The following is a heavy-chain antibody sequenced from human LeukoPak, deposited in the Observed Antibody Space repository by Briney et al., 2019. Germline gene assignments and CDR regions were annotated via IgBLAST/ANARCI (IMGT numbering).Heavy chain of an antibody. J-gene: IGHJ4*02. V-gene: IGHV4-4*07. CDR1: GASINNYY. Sequence: SETLSLTCSVSGASINNYYWTWIRQPAGKGLEWIGHISTLGSTNYNPSLKSRVTISVDTSKNQFSLKLSSVTAADTAVYYCASLSGYTVDYWGQGTLVTVSS. D-gene: IGHD2-2*02. CDR2: ISTLGST. CDR3: ASLSGYTVDY.